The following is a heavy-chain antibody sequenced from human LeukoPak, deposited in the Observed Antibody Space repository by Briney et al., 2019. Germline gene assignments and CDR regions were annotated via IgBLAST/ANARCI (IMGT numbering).Heavy chain of an antibody. Sequence: SETLSLTCTVSGGSISSSSYYWGWIRQPPGKGLEWIGSIYYSGSTYYNPSLKSRVTISVDTSKNQFSLKPSSVTAADTAVYYCARGSLGYYFDYWGQGTLVTVSS. V-gene: IGHV4-39*07. CDR1: GGSISSSSYY. J-gene: IGHJ4*02. D-gene: IGHD3-16*01. CDR2: IYYSGST. CDR3: ARGSLGYYFDY.